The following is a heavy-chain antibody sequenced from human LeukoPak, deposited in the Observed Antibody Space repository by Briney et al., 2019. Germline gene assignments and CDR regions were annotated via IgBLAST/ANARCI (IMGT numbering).Heavy chain of an antibody. CDR2: INPNSGGT. J-gene: IGHJ5*02. D-gene: IGHD5-12*01. CDR1: GYTFTGYY. Sequence: GASVKVSCKASGYTFTGYYIHWVRQAPGQGLEWMGWINPNSGGTNYAQKFQGRVTMTRDTSISTAYMELSRLRSDDTAVYYCARAGRVATIVCWFDPWGQGTLVTVSS. V-gene: IGHV1-2*02. CDR3: ARAGRVATIVCWFDP.